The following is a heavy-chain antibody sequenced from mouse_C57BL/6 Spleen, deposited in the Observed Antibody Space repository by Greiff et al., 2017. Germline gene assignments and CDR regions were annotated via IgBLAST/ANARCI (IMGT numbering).Heavy chain of an antibody. J-gene: IGHJ4*01. CDR1: GYTFTSYW. V-gene: IGHV1-64*01. Sequence: QVQLQQPGAELVKPGASVKLSCKASGYTFTSYWMHWVKQRPGQGLEWIGMIHPNSGSTNYNEKVKSKATLTVDKSSSTAYMQLSSLTSEDSAVYYCARAYYGSTSMDYWGQGTSVTVSS. CDR3: ARAYYGSTSMDY. CDR2: IHPNSGST. D-gene: IGHD1-1*01.